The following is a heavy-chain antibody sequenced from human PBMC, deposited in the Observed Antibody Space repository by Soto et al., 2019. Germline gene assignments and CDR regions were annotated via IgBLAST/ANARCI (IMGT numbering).Heavy chain of an antibody. CDR3: ERAGYGSGSYYALRYGMDV. D-gene: IGHD3-10*01. J-gene: IGHJ6*02. V-gene: IGHV4-34*01. CDR2: INHSGST. CDR1: GGSFSGYY. Sequence: QVQLQQWGAGLLKPSETLSLTCAVYGGSFSGYYWSWIRQPPGKGLEWIGEINHSGSTNYNPSLKSRVTRSGDTTKNQLSLKLSSVTASDTAVYYCERAGYGSGSYYALRYGMDVWGQGTTVTVSS.